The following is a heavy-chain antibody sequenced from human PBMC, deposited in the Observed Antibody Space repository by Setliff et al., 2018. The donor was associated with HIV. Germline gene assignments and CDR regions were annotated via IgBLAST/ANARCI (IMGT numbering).Heavy chain of an antibody. CDR3: TKDTTAGSYDSSGYYYGAYAFDI. CDR1: GFTFDDYA. Sequence: HPGGSLRLSCAASGFTFDDYAMHWVRQAPGKGLEWVSGISWNSGSIGYADSVKGRFTISRDNARNSLYLQMNSLKTEDTALYYCTKDTTAGSYDSSGYYYGAYAFDIWGQGTMVTVSS. D-gene: IGHD3-22*01. CDR2: ISWNSGSI. V-gene: IGHV3-9*01. J-gene: IGHJ3*02.